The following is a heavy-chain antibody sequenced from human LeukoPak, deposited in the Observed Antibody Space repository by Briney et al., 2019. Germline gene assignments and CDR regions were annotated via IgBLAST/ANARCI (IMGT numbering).Heavy chain of an antibody. V-gene: IGHV1-2*02. J-gene: IGHJ5*02. CDR3: ARRALVVVVPAAIFSFDP. Sequence: ASVKVSCKASGYTFTGYYMHWVRQAPGQGLEWRGWINPNSGGTNYAQKFQGRVTMTRDTSISTAYMELSRLRSDDTAVYYCARRALVVVVPAAIFSFDPWGQGTLVTVSS. D-gene: IGHD2-2*02. CDR1: GYTFTGYY. CDR2: INPNSGGT.